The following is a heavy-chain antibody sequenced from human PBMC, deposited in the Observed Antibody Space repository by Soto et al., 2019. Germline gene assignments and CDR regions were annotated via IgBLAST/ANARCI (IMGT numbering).Heavy chain of an antibody. CDR1: GGSISSGDYY. V-gene: IGHV4-30-4*01. CDR2: IYYSGST. J-gene: IGHJ4*02. D-gene: IGHD6-13*01. Sequence: PSETLSLTCTVSGGSISSGDYYWSWIRQPPGKGLEWIGYIYYSGSTYYNPSLKSRVTISVDTPKNQFSLKLSSVTAADTAVYYCARDKGGWDSSSWYFDYWGQGTLVTVSS. CDR3: ARDKGGWDSSSWYFDY.